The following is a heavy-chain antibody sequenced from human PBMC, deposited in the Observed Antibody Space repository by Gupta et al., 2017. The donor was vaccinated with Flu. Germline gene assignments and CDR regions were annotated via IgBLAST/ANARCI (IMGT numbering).Heavy chain of an antibody. Sequence: CTGSGASITSTSYYGGWVRQPPGKGLEWIGSIFYSGTTNYSASLKRRLTISMDTSKHQFSLELSAVAAADTAVYYGARRQRGLPADGGLGTMVIVSS. J-gene: IGHJ4*02. CDR3: ARRQRGLPAD. D-gene: IGHD2-2*01. V-gene: IGHV4-39*01. CDR1: GASITSTSYY. CDR2: IFYSGTT.